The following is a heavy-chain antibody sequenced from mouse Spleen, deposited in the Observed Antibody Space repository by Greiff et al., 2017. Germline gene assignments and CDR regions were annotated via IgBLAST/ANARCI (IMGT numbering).Heavy chain of an antibody. D-gene: IGHD2-1*01. CDR2: ISSGGDYI. J-gene: IGHJ4*01. CDR1: GFTFSSYA. Sequence: EVKLMESGEGLVKPGGSLKLSCAASGFTFSSYAMSWVRQTPEKRLEWVAYISSGGDYIYYADTVKGRFTISRDNARNTLYLQMSSLKSEDTAMYYCTRVDYGNGAMDYWGQGTSVTVSS. V-gene: IGHV5-9-1*02. CDR3: TRVDYGNGAMDY.